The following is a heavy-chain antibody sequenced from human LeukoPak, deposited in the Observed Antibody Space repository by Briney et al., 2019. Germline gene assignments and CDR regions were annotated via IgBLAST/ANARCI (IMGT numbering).Heavy chain of an antibody. CDR3: AKGDRLLAYYDTSGYYPLLDC. V-gene: IGHV3-21*01. D-gene: IGHD3-22*01. CDR1: GFTFSSYS. Sequence: GGSLRLSCAASGFTFSSYSMNWVRQAPGKGLEWVSSISNSGSYIYYADSVKGRFTISRDNAKNSLYLQMNSLRAEDTAVYYCAKGDRLLAYYDTSGYYPLLDCWGQGTLVTVSS. J-gene: IGHJ4*02. CDR2: ISNSGSYI.